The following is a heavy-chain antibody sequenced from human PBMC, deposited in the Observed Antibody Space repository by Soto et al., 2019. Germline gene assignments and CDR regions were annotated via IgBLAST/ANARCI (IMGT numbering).Heavy chain of an antibody. CDR2: IDPSDSQT. J-gene: IGHJ4*02. D-gene: IGHD3-22*01. Sequence: GESLKISCKGSGYTFSDYWITWVRQKPGKGLEWMGRIDPSDSQTYYSPSFRGHVTISVTKSITTVFLQWSSLRASDTAMYYCARQIYDSDTGPNFQYYFDSWGQGTPVTVSS. CDR1: GYTFSDYW. V-gene: IGHV5-10-1*01. CDR3: ARQIYDSDTGPNFQYYFDS.